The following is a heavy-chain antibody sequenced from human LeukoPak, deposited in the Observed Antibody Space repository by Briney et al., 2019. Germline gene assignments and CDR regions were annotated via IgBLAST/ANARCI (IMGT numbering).Heavy chain of an antibody. CDR3: AREKVRGVSPVDY. Sequence: LRLSCAASGFTFSSNHMSWVRQPPGKGLEWIGYIYYSGSTYYNPSLKSRVTISVDTSKNQFSLKLSSVTAADTAVYYCAREKVRGVSPVDYWGQGTLVTVSS. CDR2: IYYSGST. J-gene: IGHJ4*02. CDR1: GFTFSSNH. D-gene: IGHD3-10*01. V-gene: IGHV4-30-4*08.